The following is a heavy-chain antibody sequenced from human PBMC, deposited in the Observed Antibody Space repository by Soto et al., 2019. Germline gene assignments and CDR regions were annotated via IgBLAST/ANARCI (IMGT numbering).Heavy chain of an antibody. J-gene: IGHJ6*03. V-gene: IGHV1-69*13. CDR3: ARAAKGDYYYYYYMDV. Sequence: GASVKVSCKASGGTFSSYAISWVRQAPGQGLEWMGGIIPIFGTANYAQKFQGRVTITADESTSTAYMELSSLRSDDTAVYYCARAAKGDYYYYYYMDVWGKGTTVTVSS. CDR1: GGTFSSYA. CDR2: IIPIFGTA.